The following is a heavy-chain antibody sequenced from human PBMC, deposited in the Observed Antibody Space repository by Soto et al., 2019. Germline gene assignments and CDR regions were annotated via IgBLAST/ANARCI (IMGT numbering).Heavy chain of an antibody. CDR3: ARGEDFTYYYYYGMDV. J-gene: IGHJ6*02. Sequence: QVQLVQSGAEVKKPGASVNVSCKASGYTFTAYYMHSVRQAPGQGLEWMGCINPLSGGSNFAQRFQGRVTMTRDTSIYAAYLELSSLRSDDTAVYYCARGEDFTYYYYYGMDVCGQGTTVTVSS. V-gene: IGHV1-2*02. CDR2: INPLSGGS. D-gene: IGHD3-3*01. CDR1: GYTFTAYY.